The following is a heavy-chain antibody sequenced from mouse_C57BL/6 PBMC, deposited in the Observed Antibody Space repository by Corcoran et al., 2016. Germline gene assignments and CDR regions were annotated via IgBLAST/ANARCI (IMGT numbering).Heavy chain of an antibody. V-gene: IGHV1-26*01. J-gene: IGHJ3*01. CDR3: ATLRSFAY. D-gene: IGHD1-1*01. Sequence: EVQLQQSGPELVKPGASVKISCKASGYTFTDYYMNWVKQSHGKSLEWIGDINPNNGGTSYNQKFKGKATLTVDKSSSTAYMELLSLTSEDSAGYYWATLRSFAYWGQGTLVTVSA. CDR2: INPNNGGT. CDR1: GYTFTDYY.